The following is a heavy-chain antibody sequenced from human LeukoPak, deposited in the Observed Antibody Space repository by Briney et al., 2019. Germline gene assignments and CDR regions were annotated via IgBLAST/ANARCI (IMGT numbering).Heavy chain of an antibody. D-gene: IGHD5-18*01. CDR2: IKQDGSEK. J-gene: IGHJ4*02. V-gene: IGHV3-7*01. Sequence: GGSLRLSCAASGFTFSSYGMHWVRQAPGKGLEWVANIKQDGSEKYYVDSVKGRFTISRDNAKNSLYLQMNSLRAEDTAVYYCARIGKIQLWLGDFDYWGQGTLVTVSS. CDR1: GFTFSSYG. CDR3: ARIGKIQLWLGDFDY.